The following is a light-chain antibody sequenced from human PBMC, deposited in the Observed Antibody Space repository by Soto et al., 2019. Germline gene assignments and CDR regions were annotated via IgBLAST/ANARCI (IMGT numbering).Light chain of an antibody. CDR1: QTLDSM. J-gene: IGKJ1*01. CDR2: SAS. Sequence: IVLTQSPATLSVSPGERATLSCWARQTLDSMVAWYQQKSGQAPSLLIYSASARATAVPARFRGYGSGTDFTLTFSCLQSEDLGVYYCQQYKGLPTTFGQGTKVEV. CDR3: QQYKGLPTT. V-gene: IGKV3-15*01.